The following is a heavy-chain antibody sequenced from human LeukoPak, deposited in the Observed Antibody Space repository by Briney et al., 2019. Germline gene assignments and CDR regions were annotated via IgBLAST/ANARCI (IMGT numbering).Heavy chain of an antibody. CDR2: ITYGGDAT. Sequence: GGSLRLSCAASGFTFSSYAMSWVRQAPGKGLERVSAITYGGDATYYADSVKGRFTISRDNSKNTLFLQMNSLRAEDTAVYYCATDPTGFDYWGQGTLVTVSS. CDR1: GFTFSSYA. D-gene: IGHD3-10*01. CDR3: ATDPTGFDY. V-gene: IGHV3-23*01. J-gene: IGHJ4*02.